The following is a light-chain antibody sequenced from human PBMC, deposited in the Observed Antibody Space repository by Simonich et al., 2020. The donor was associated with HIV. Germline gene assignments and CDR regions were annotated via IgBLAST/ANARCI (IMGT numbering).Light chain of an antibody. J-gene: IGKJ5*01. CDR3: QQLNSYPIT. CDR1: QSVLYSSNNKNY. V-gene: IGKV4-1*01. Sequence: EIVMTQSQDSLAVSLGERATINCKSSQSVLYSSNNKNYLTWYQQKPGQPPKLLIYWAATRESGVPDRFSGSGSGTDFTLTISSLHAEDFATYYCQQLNSYPITFGQGTRLEIK. CDR2: WAA.